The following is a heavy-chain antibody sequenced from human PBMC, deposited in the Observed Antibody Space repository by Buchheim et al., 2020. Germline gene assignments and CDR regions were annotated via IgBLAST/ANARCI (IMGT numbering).Heavy chain of an antibody. V-gene: IGHV4-59*01. Sequence: QVQLQESGPGLVKPSETLSLTCTVSGGSISSYYWSWTRQPPGTGLEWIGYIYYSGSTNYNLSLKSRVTIPVDTSKNQFSLKLSSVTAADTAVYYCARGEYYDFWSGFDPWGQGTL. CDR1: GGSISSYY. J-gene: IGHJ5*02. CDR2: IYYSGST. CDR3: ARGEYYDFWSGFDP. D-gene: IGHD3-3*01.